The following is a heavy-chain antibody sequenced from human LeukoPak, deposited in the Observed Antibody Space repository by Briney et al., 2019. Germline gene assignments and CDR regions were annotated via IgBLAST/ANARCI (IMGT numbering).Heavy chain of an antibody. CDR1: GFSFSDYN. CDR2: ISSSSSSI. Sequence: GGSLRLSCAASGFSFSDYNMNWVRQAPGKGLEWVASISSSSSSIHYADSVKGRFTISRDNARNSLTLQMNGLRAEDTALYYCARDGKQHLARFYFDCWGQGALVTVSS. V-gene: IGHV3-21*04. J-gene: IGHJ4*02. D-gene: IGHD1/OR15-1a*01. CDR3: ARDGKQHLARFYFDC.